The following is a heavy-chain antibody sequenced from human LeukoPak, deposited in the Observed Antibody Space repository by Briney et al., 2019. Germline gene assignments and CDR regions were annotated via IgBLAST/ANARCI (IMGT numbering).Heavy chain of an antibody. V-gene: IGHV5-51*01. CDR1: GYSCTSYW. Sequence: GESLKISCKGSGYSCTSYWIGWVRQRPGKGLEWMGIIYPGDSDTRYSPSFQGQVTISADKSISTAYLQWSSLKASDTAMYYCARLVVPAANGYYFDYWGQGTLVTVSS. CDR3: ARLVVPAANGYYFDY. J-gene: IGHJ4*02. CDR2: IYPGDSDT. D-gene: IGHD2-2*01.